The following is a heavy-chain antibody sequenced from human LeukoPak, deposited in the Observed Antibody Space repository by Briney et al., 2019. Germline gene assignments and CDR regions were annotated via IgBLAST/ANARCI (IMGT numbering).Heavy chain of an antibody. Sequence: PSQTLSLTCTVSGGSISSYYWSWIRQPPGKGLEWIGYIYYSGSTNYNPSLKSRVTISVDTSKNQFSLKLSSVTAADTAVYYCARAYLWFGELPIDYWGQGTLVTVSS. D-gene: IGHD3-10*01. CDR3: ARAYLWFGELPIDY. CDR2: IYYSGST. J-gene: IGHJ4*02. V-gene: IGHV4-59*01. CDR1: GGSISSYY.